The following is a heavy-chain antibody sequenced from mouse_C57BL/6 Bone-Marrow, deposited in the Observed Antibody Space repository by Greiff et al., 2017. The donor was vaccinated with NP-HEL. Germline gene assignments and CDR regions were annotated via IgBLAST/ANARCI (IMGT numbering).Heavy chain of an antibody. CDR2: ISSGSSTI. J-gene: IGHJ3*01. CDR1: GFTFSDYG. Sequence: EVKVVESGGGLVKPGGSLKLSCAASGFTFSDYGMHWVRQAPEKGLEWVAYISSGSSTIYYADTVKGWFTISRDNAKNTLFLQMTSLRSEDTAMYYCARTTVVGRGFAYWGQGTLVTVSA. CDR3: ARTTVVGRGFAY. D-gene: IGHD1-1*01. V-gene: IGHV5-17*01.